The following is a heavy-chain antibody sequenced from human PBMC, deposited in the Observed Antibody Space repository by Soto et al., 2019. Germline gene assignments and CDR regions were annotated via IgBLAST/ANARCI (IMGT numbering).Heavy chain of an antibody. D-gene: IGHD6-6*01. CDR1: GSSISSSSYY. Sequence: QLQLQESGPGLVKPSETLSLTCTVSGSSISSSSYYWGLIRQPPGKGLEWIGSIYYTGSTYYNPSPEGRVNICLDTSKHQLSLKLISVTTGDTAVYYCARRTNKAARTRYYFDYCGQGTLVTVSS. CDR2: IYYTGST. J-gene: IGHJ4*02. V-gene: IGHV4-39*01. CDR3: ARRTNKAARTRYYFDY.